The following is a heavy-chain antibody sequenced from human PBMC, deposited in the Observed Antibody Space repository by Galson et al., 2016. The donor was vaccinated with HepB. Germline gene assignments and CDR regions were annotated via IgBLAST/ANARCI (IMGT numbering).Heavy chain of an antibody. D-gene: IGHD3-16*01. CDR3: ASGGQSYYFDF. CDR1: GGTFSSYA. CDR2: INPVFNTA. Sequence: SVKVSCKASGGTFSSYAITWVRQAPGQGLEWMGGINPVFNTANYAQKFQGRVTITADESTSAVYMELSSLRSDDTAVYYCASGGQSYYFDFWGQGTLVTVSS. V-gene: IGHV1-69*13. J-gene: IGHJ4*02.